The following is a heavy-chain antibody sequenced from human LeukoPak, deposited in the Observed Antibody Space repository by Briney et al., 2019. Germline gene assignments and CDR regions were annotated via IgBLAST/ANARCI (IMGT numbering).Heavy chain of an antibody. J-gene: IGHJ4*02. CDR3: ARAEDGSYYYGSGTYYSDY. CDR1: GFTSSSYW. V-gene: IGHV3-74*01. Sequence: GGSLRLSCAASGFTSSSYWMHWVRQAPGKGLVWVSRIYSDGSSTTYADSVKGRFTISRDNAKNTLYLQMNSLRAEDTAVYYCARAEDGSYYYGSGTYYSDYWGQGTLVTVSS. D-gene: IGHD3-10*01. CDR2: IYSDGSST.